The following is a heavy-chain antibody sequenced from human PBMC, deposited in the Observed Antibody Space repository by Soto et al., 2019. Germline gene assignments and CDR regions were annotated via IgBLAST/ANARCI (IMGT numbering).Heavy chain of an antibody. D-gene: IGHD3-3*01. CDR2: IKSKTDGGTT. CDR1: GVSFSNAC. J-gene: IGHJ5*02. V-gene: IGHV3-15*01. CDR3: ITEPRITIFGAVIRHWFDP. Sequence: GGSLIFSCPASGVSFSNACLSWVRQAPEKGLEWVGRIKSKTDGGTTDYAAPVKGRFTISRDDSKNTLYLQMNSLKTEDTAVYYCITEPRITIFGAVIRHWFDPWGQGTLVTVSS.